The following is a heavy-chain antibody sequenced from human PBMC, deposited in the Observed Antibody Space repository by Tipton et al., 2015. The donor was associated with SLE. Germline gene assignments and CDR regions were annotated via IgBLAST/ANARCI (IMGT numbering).Heavy chain of an antibody. Sequence: SLRLSCAASGFTFSDYYMSWIRQAPGKGLEWLSYISNGGDSIFYAASVRGRSTISRDNTKNSLYLQLNSLRAEDTAVYYCVREGNPGYMHDFDFWGQGALVTVSS. CDR1: GFTFSDYY. D-gene: IGHD5-18*01. CDR3: VREGNPGYMHDFDF. V-gene: IGHV3-11*01. J-gene: IGHJ4*02. CDR2: ISNGGDSI.